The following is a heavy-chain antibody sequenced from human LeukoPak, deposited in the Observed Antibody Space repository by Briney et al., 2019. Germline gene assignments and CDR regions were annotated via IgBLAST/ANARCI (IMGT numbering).Heavy chain of an antibody. CDR2: IYHSGST. D-gene: IGHD3-16*02. V-gene: IGHV4-30-2*01. Sequence: SQTLSLTCAVSGGSISSGGYSWSWIRQPPGKGLEWIGYIYHSGSTYYNPSLKSRVTISVDRSKNQFSLKLSSVTAADTAMYYCARAADYGYVWGSYRSPSTLDYWGQGTLVTVSS. J-gene: IGHJ4*02. CDR1: GGSISSGGYS. CDR3: ARAADYGYVWGSYRSPSTLDY.